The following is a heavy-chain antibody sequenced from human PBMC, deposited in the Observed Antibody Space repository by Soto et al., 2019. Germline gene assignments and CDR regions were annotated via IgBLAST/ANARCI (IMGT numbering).Heavy chain of an antibody. J-gene: IGHJ4*02. Sequence: GGSLRLSCAASGLTFRTYTMHWVRQAPGKGLEWVAVISYDGSNKYYADSVKGRFTISRDNSKNTLYLQMNSLRAEDTAVYYCARDLFLLTVPGDYWGQGTLVTVSS. CDR3: ARDLFLLTVPGDY. CDR2: ISYDGSNK. D-gene: IGHD1-26*01. CDR1: GLTFRTYT. V-gene: IGHV3-30-3*01.